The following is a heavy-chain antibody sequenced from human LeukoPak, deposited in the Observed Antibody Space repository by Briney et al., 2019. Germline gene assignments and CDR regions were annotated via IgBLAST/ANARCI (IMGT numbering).Heavy chain of an antibody. CDR1: GYTFTSYY. J-gene: IGHJ6*02. CDR2: INPSGGST. Sequence: ASVKVSCKASGYTFTSYYMHWVRQAPGQGLEWMGIINPSGGSTSYAQKFQGRVTMTRDTSTSTAYMELSRLRSDDTAVYYCARTLRLYGSGSYPYYYGMDVWGQGTTVTVSS. D-gene: IGHD3-10*01. V-gene: IGHV1-46*01. CDR3: ARTLRLYGSGSYPYYYGMDV.